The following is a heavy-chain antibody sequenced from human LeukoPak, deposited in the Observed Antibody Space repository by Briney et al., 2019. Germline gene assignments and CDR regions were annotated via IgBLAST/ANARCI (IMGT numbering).Heavy chain of an antibody. CDR1: GFPVSSNY. CDR2: ISSSSSYI. V-gene: IGHV3-21*01. CDR3: ARDTTFGVMDY. D-gene: IGHD3-3*01. J-gene: IGHJ4*02. Sequence: PGGALRLSCAAPGFPVSSNYMSWVRQAPGEGLEWVSSISSSSSYIYYADSVKGRFAISRDNAKNSLYLQMNSLRAEDTAVYYCARDTTFGVMDYWGQGTLVTVSS.